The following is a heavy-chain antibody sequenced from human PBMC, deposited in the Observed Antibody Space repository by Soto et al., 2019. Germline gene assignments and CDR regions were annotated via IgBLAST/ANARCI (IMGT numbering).Heavy chain of an antibody. CDR3: ARDGGRHSGGIDY. Sequence: QVQLVQSGAEVKKPGSSVKVSCKASGGTFSSYSINWVRQAPGQGLEWMGEIIPIFGTANYAQKFQGRVTINAEESTSTAYMELSSLRSEDTAVYYCARDGGRHSGGIDYWGQGTLVTVSS. J-gene: IGHJ4*02. CDR2: IIPIFGTA. CDR1: GGTFSSYS. V-gene: IGHV1-69*01. D-gene: IGHD1-26*01.